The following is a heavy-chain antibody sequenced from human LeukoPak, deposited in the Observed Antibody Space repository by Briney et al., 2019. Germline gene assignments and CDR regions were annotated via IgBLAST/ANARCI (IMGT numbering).Heavy chain of an antibody. CDR2: IQQDGSEI. V-gene: IGHV3-7*01. CDR3: ARDKVVGATYFDY. D-gene: IGHD1-26*01. CDR1: GFTFSNYG. J-gene: IGHJ4*02. Sequence: GGSLRLSCAASGFTFSNYGMHWVRQAPGKGLEWVANIQQDGSEIYYVGSVKGRFTISRDNAKNALYLQMNSLRAEDTAVYYCARDKVVGATYFDYWGQGTLVTVSS.